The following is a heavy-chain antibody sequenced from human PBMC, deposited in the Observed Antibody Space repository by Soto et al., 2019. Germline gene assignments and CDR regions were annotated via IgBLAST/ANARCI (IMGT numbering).Heavy chain of an antibody. CDR3: ARAAPSGYVVDI. J-gene: IGHJ4*02. CDR2: MNPSTGDT. Sequence: QVQPVQSGAEVKKPGASVKVSCKASGYTLTSYDINWVRQATGQGLEWVGWMNPSTGDTGYAQKFQGRVTMTSKASIGTAYMELNSLRSEDTAVYYCARAAPSGYVVDIWGQGTLVTVSS. D-gene: IGHD3-22*01. CDR1: GYTLTSYD. V-gene: IGHV1-8*01.